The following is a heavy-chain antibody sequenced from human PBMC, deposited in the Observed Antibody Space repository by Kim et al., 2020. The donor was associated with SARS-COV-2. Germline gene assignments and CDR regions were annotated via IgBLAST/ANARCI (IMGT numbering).Heavy chain of an antibody. Sequence: GGSLRLSCAASGFTFSSYGMHWVRQAPGKGLEWVAVIWYDGSNKYYADSVKGRFTISRDNSKNTLYLQMNSLRAEDTAVYYCARDYDSSGYYYAGPNFDYWGQGTLVTVSS. CDR2: IWYDGSNK. V-gene: IGHV3-33*01. D-gene: IGHD3-22*01. CDR3: ARDYDSSGYYYAGPNFDY. CDR1: GFTFSSYG. J-gene: IGHJ4*02.